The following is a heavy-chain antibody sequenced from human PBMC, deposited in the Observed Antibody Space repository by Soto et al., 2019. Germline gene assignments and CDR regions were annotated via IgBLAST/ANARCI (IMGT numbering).Heavy chain of an antibody. CDR1: GGTFSSYA. J-gene: IGHJ4*02. CDR3: ARESDCSSTSCYVSFRSYFDY. Sequence: SVKVSCKASGGTFSSYAISWVRQAPGQGLEWMGGIIPIFGTANYAQKFQGRVTITADESTSTAYMELSSLRSEDTAVYYCARESDCSSTSCYVSFRSYFDYWGQGTLVTVSS. V-gene: IGHV1-69*13. CDR2: IIPIFGTA. D-gene: IGHD2-2*01.